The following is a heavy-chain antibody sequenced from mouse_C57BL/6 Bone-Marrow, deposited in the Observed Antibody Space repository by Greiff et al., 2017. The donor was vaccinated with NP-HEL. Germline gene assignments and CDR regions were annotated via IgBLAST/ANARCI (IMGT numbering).Heavy chain of an antibody. J-gene: IGHJ3*01. CDR3: ARREYYYGSSSFAY. Sequence: VQLQESGAELARPGASVKLSCKASGYTFTSYGISWVKQRTGQGLEWIGEIYPRSGNTYYNEKFKGKATLTADKSSSTAYMELRSLTSEDSAVYFCARREYYYGSSSFAYWGQGTLVTVSA. V-gene: IGHV1-81*01. CDR1: GYTFTSYG. CDR2: IYPRSGNT. D-gene: IGHD1-1*01.